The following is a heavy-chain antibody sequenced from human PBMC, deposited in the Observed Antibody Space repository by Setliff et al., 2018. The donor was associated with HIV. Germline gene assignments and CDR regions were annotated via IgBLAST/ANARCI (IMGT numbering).Heavy chain of an antibody. V-gene: IGHV1-18*04. Sequence: ASVKVSCKVSPYSFTNYYIHWVRQAPGQGLEWMGWISPYNGNTNYAQKLQGRVTMTTDTSTSTAYMELRSLRSDDTAVYYCARANYDILTAFEGEWDYWGQGTLVTVSS. CDR3: ARANYDILTAFEGEWDY. J-gene: IGHJ4*02. D-gene: IGHD3-9*01. CDR2: ISPYNGNT. CDR1: PYSFTNYY.